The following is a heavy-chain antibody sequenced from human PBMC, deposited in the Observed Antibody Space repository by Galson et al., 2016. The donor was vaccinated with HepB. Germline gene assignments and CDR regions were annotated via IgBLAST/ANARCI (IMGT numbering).Heavy chain of an antibody. Sequence: SLRLSCAASGFTFGRHAMSWVRQAPGKGLEWVSAISSDGGSTYYADAVKGRFTISRDDSTSTLFVQLNNLRAEDTAVYYCAKDFCGEGSCNGGNFDYWGQGTLVTVSS. V-gene: IGHV3-23*01. J-gene: IGHJ4*02. CDR3: AKDFCGEGSCNGGNFDY. D-gene: IGHD2-21*01. CDR2: ISSDGGST. CDR1: GFTFGRHA.